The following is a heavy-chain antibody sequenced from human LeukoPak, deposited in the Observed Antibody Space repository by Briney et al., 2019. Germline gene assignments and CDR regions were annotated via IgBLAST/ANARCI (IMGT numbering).Heavy chain of an antibody. Sequence: SETLSLTCAVYGGSFSGYYWSWIRQPPGKGLEWIGEINHSGSTNYNPSLKSRVTISVDTSKNQFSLKLSSVTAADTAVYYCARRNRGDRRVDYWGQGTLVTVSS. CDR3: ARRNRGDRRVDY. D-gene: IGHD1-14*01. J-gene: IGHJ4*02. V-gene: IGHV4-34*01. CDR2: INHSGST. CDR1: GGSFSGYY.